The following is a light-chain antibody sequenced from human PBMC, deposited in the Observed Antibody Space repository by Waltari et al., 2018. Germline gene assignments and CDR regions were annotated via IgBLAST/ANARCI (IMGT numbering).Light chain of an antibody. CDR2: VNSDGSH. CDR1: SWHISNV. Sequence: QLVLTQSPSASASLGASVKLTCTLSSWHISNVIAWHQQQPEKGPRYLMKVNSDGSHSKGDEIPDRFSGSSSGAERYLTISSLQSEDEADYYCQTGGHGTWVFGGGTKLTVL. V-gene: IGLV4-69*01. J-gene: IGLJ3*02. CDR3: QTGGHGTWV.